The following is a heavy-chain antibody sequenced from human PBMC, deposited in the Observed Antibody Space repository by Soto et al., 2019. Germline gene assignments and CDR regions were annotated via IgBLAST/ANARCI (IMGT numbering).Heavy chain of an antibody. CDR1: GYTFTSYG. V-gene: IGHV1-18*01. CDR3: ARDVGYCSSTSCSVFDY. Sequence: ASVKVSCKASGYTFTSYGISWVRQAPGQGLEWMGWISAYNGNTNYAQKLQGRVTMTTDTSTSTAYMELRSLRSDDTAVYYCARDVGYCSSTSCSVFDYWGQGTLVTVSS. J-gene: IGHJ4*02. D-gene: IGHD2-2*01. CDR2: ISAYNGNT.